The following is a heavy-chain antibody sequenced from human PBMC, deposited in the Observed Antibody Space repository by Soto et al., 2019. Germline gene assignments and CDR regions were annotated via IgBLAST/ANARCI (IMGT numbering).Heavy chain of an antibody. J-gene: IGHJ6*02. CDR2: IWYDGSKK. D-gene: IGHD2-15*01. CDR3: AIVTPLRDAVDG. V-gene: IGHV3-33*01. Sequence: QVPPVESGGGVLQQGRSLSRSCAASGFTCSSYVMHWVRQAPGKGLEWVAVIWYDGSKKYYADSVKGRFTISRANSKNTLDMQMNCLRAEATAVYYFAIVTPLRDAVDGLGPGITVTGSS. CDR1: GFTCSSYV.